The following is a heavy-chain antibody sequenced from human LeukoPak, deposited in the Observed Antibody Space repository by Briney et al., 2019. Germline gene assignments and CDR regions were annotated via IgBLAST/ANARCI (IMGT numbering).Heavy chain of an antibody. CDR3: ARGLAARRAAAIGRYYFDY. J-gene: IGHJ4*02. CDR1: GGSFSGYY. D-gene: IGHD6-6*01. CDR2: INHSGST. V-gene: IGHV4-34*01. Sequence: SETLSLTCAVYGGSFSGYYWSWLRQPPGKGLEWIGEINHSGSTNYNPSLKSRVTISVDTSKNQFSLKLSSVTAADTAVYYCARGLAARRAAAIGRYYFDYWGQGTLVTVSS.